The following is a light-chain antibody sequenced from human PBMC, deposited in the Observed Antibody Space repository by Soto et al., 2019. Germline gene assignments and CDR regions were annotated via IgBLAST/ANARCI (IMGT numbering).Light chain of an antibody. CDR3: CSYAGSSTPYV. CDR1: SSDVGSYNL. V-gene: IGLV2-23*01. CDR2: EGS. J-gene: IGLJ1*01. Sequence: QSALTQPASVSGSPGQSITISCTGTSSDVGSYNLVSWYQQHPGKAPKLMIYEGSKRPSGVSNRFSGSKSGNTASLTISGLQAEDEADYYCCSYAGSSTPYVFGTGTKLTGL.